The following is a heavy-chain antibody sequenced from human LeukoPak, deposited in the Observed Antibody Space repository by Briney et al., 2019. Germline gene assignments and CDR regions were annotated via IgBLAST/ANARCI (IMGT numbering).Heavy chain of an antibody. CDR3: ARDLEGIAAPRSPKNAFNI. D-gene: IGHD6-13*01. CDR2: ISAYNGNT. V-gene: IGHV1-18*01. CDR1: GYTFTSYG. Sequence: ASVKVSCKASGYTFTSYGISWVRQAPGQGLEWMGWISAYNGNTNYAQKLQGRVTMTTDTSTSTAYMELRSLRSDDTAVYYCARDLEGIAAPRSPKNAFNIWGQGTMVTVSS. J-gene: IGHJ3*02.